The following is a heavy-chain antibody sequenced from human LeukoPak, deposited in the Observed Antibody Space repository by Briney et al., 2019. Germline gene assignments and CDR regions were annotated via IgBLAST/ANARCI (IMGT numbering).Heavy chain of an antibody. J-gene: IGHJ6*04. D-gene: IGHD3-10*02. CDR1: GFTFSNYA. Sequence: PGGSLRLSCAASGFTFSNYAMTWVRQAPGKGLEWVSLISGSGGSTYYADSVKGRFTITRDNSKNTLYLQMNSLRAEDTAVYYCAELGITMIGGVWGKGTTVTISS. CDR2: ISGSGGST. CDR3: AELGITMIGGV. V-gene: IGHV3-23*01.